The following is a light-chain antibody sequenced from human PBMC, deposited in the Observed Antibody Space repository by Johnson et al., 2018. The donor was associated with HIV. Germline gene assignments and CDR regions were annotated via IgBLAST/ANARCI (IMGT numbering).Light chain of an antibody. Sequence: QSVLTQPPSVSAAPGQKVTISCSGSSSNIGNNYVSWYQQLPGTAPKLLIYEDTRRPSGIPDRFSASKSGTSATLGITGLQTGDEADYYCETWDSSLSSVFGTGTKVTVL. V-gene: IGLV1-51*02. CDR3: ETWDSSLSSV. CDR2: EDT. J-gene: IGLJ1*01. CDR1: SSNIGNNY.